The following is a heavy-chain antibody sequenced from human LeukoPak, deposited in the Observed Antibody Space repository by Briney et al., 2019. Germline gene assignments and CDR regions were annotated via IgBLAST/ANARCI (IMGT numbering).Heavy chain of an antibody. D-gene: IGHD4-17*01. V-gene: IGHV3-21*01. CDR2: ISSSSSYI. Sequence: SGGSLRLSCAASGFTFSSYSMNWVRQAPGKGLEWVSSISSSSSYINYADSVKGRFTISRDNAKNSLYLQMNSLRAEDTAVYYCARATDGDYVPYWGQGTLVTVSS. CDR3: ARATDGDYVPY. J-gene: IGHJ4*02. CDR1: GFTFSSYS.